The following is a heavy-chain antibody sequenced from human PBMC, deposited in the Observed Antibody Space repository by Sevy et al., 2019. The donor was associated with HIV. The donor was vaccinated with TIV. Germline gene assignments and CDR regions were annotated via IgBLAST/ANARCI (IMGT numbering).Heavy chain of an antibody. D-gene: IGHD2-15*01. CDR3: AKERVDCSGGTCKPGGWFDP. J-gene: IGHJ5*02. CDR1: GYTFTGYY. V-gene: IGHV1-2*02. CDR2: INPNSGGT. Sequence: ASVKVSCKASGYTFTGYYMHWVRQAPGQGLEWMGWINPNSGGTKYAQKFQGRVTMTRDTSISTAYMELSRLRSDDTAVYYGAKERVDCSGGTCKPGGWFDPWGQGTLVTVSS.